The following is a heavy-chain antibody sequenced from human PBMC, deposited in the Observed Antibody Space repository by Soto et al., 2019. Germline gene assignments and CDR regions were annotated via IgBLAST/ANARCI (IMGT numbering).Heavy chain of an antibody. CDR3: ARSFSSNYGMDV. J-gene: IGHJ6*02. Sequence: SETLSLTCAVYGGSFSGYYWSWIRQPPGKGLEWIGEINHSGSTNYNPSLKSRVTISVDTSKNQFSLKLSSVTAADTAVYYCARSFSSNYGMDVWGQGTRVTVSS. V-gene: IGHV4-34*01. CDR2: INHSGST. D-gene: IGHD6-6*01. CDR1: GGSFSGYY.